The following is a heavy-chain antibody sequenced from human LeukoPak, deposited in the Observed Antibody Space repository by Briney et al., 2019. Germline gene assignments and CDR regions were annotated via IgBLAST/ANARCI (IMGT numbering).Heavy chain of an antibody. Sequence: GGSLRLSCAASGFTFSSYWMSWVRQAPGKGLEWVANIKQDGSEKYYVDSVKGRFTISRDNAKNSLYLQMNSLRAEDTAVYYCARAGYDSRGHWFDPWGQGTLVTVSS. D-gene: IGHD3-22*01. CDR2: IKQDGSEK. CDR3: ARAGYDSRGHWFDP. V-gene: IGHV3-7*01. J-gene: IGHJ5*02. CDR1: GFTFSSYW.